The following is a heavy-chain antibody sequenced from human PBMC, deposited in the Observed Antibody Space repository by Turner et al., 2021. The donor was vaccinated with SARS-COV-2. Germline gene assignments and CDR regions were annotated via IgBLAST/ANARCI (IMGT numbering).Heavy chain of an antibody. V-gene: IGHV4-39*01. CDR1: GGSISSRSYF. CDR3: ARNSPKGYYYDSSGYYDY. CDR2: IYYSGST. D-gene: IGHD3-22*01. J-gene: IGHJ4*02. Sequence: QLQLQESGPGLVKPSETLSLTCTVSGGSISSRSYFWGWNRQPPGKGLEWIGSIYYSGSTYHNPSLKSRVTISVDTSKNQFSLKLSSVTAADTAVYYCARNSPKGYYYDSSGYYDYWCQGTLVTVSS.